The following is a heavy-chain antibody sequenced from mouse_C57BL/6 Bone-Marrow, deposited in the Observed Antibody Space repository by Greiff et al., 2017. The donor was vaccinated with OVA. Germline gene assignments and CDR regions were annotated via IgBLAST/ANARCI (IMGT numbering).Heavy chain of an antibody. V-gene: IGHV1-50*01. J-gene: IGHJ3*01. CDR3: ARWMYDALAY. D-gene: IGHD2-3*01. Sequence: QVQLKESGAELVKPGASVKLSCKASGYTFTSYWMQWVKQRPGQGLEWIGEIDPSDSYTNYNQKFKGKATLTVDTSSSTAYMQLSSLTSEDSAVYYCARWMYDALAYWCQGTLVTVSA. CDR2: IDPSDSYT. CDR1: GYTFTSYW.